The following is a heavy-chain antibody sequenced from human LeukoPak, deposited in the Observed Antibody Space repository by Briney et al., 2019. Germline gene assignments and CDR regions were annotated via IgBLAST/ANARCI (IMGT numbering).Heavy chain of an antibody. D-gene: IGHD1-26*01. Sequence: GGSLRLSCAGSGFTLSSNWMHWVRQAPGKGLVWVSRIYSDGSRTNYADSVKGRFTISGDNAKNTQYLQMNGLRAEDTAVYYCTRSGRGGAFDIWGQGTMVTVSS. J-gene: IGHJ3*02. CDR2: IYSDGSRT. V-gene: IGHV3-74*01. CDR1: GFTLSSNW. CDR3: TRSGRGGAFDI.